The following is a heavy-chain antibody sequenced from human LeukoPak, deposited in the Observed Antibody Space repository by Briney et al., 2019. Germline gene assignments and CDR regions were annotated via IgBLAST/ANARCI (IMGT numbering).Heavy chain of an antibody. V-gene: IGHV3-53*01. Sequence: GGSLRLSCAASGFSVSSNYMSWVRQAPGKGLEWVSVIYSGGSTYYADPVKGRFTISRDTSKNTLYLQMNSLRAEDTAVYYCAKWPDYGSGSSLDYWGQGTLVTVSS. J-gene: IGHJ4*02. D-gene: IGHD3-10*01. CDR2: IYSGGST. CDR3: AKWPDYGSGSSLDY. CDR1: GFSVSSNY.